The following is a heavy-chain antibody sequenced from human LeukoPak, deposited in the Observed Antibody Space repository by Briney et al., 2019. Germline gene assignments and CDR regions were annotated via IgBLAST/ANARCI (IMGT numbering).Heavy chain of an antibody. CDR1: GFIFTDHY. CDR3: AGDPYPATGAPGALDV. J-gene: IGHJ3*01. V-gene: IGHV3-72*01. D-gene: IGHD1-1*01. Sequence: PGVSLRLSCAASGFIFTDHYMDWVRQAPGKGLEWVGRSKNKAHSYTTEYAASVKGRFTISRDDSKNSLYLQMNNLKTEDTAVYYCAGDPYPATGAPGALDVWGRGTVVTVSS. CDR2: SKNKAHSYTT.